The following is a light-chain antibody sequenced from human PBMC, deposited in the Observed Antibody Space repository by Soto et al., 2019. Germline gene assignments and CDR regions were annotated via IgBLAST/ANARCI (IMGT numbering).Light chain of an antibody. J-gene: IGKJ1*01. CDR3: LQDYNYPLT. CDR2: SAT. Sequence: ASQMTQSPSSLSASVGDRVTITCRASQDIRNDLGWYQQKPGKAPKLLIYSATSLQSGVPSRFSGSGSGTDFTLTISSLQPEDFASYYCLQDYNYPLTFGQGTKVDIK. V-gene: IGKV1-6*01. CDR1: QDIRND.